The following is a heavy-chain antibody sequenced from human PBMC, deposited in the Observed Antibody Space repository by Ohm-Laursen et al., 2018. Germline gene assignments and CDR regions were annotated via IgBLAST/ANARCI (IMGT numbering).Heavy chain of an antibody. Sequence: SETLSLTYTVSGGSISSYYWSWIRQPPGRGLEWIGYIYYSGSTSYKPSLKSRVTISVDTSKNQFSLKLSSVTAADTAVYYCARDTPGYSYEYWGQGTLVTVSS. V-gene: IGHV4-59*01. CDR3: ARDTPGYSYEY. J-gene: IGHJ4*02. CDR1: GGSISSYY. CDR2: IYYSGST. D-gene: IGHD5-18*01.